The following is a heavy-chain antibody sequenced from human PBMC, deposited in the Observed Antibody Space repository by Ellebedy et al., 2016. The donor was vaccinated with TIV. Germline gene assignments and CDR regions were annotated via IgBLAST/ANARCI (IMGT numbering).Heavy chain of an antibody. J-gene: IGHJ4*02. Sequence: SGPTLVKPTQTLTLTCSFSGFSLHTRGVGVGWFRQPPGKALEWLALIYWDDVRRYSPSLKSGLTITKDTSKNQVVLTMTNVDPMDTATYDCAHRRVDSNGLYGGFDYWGQGTLVIVSS. CDR1: GFSLHTRGVG. D-gene: IGHD4-23*01. CDR3: AHRRVDSNGLYGGFDY. CDR2: IYWDDVR. V-gene: IGHV2-5*02.